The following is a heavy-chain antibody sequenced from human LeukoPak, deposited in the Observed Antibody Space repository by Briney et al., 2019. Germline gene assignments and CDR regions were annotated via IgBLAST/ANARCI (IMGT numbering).Heavy chain of an antibody. CDR2: IHYDGSSK. V-gene: IGHV3-30*02. CDR1: GFTFSSYG. Sequence: PGGSLRLSCAVSGFTFSSYGMHWVRQAPGKGLEWVAFIHYDGSSKYYADSVKGRFTISRDNSKNTLYLQMNSLRAEDTAVYYCAKDHYDFWSGSGYYYMDVWGKGTTVTVSS. J-gene: IGHJ6*03. D-gene: IGHD3-3*01. CDR3: AKDHYDFWSGSGYYYMDV.